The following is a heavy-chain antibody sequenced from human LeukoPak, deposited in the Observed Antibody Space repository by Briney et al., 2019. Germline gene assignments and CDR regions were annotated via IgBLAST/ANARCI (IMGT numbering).Heavy chain of an antibody. CDR1: GFTFSSYA. CDR3: AKDSSSWYFFDY. J-gene: IGHJ4*02. V-gene: IGHV3-23*01. Sequence: GGSLRLSCAASGFTFSSYAMSWVRQAPGKGLEWVSAISGSGGSTYYADSVKGRFTISRDNSKNTLCLQMNSLRAEDTAVYYCAKDSSSWYFFDYWGQGTLVTVSS. D-gene: IGHD6-13*01. CDR2: ISGSGGST.